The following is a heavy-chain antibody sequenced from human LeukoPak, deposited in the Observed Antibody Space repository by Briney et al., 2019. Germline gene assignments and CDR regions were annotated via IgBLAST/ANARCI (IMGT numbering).Heavy chain of an antibody. CDR3: ATGYCSSTSCSQFDY. V-gene: IGHV3-43D*04. J-gene: IGHJ4*02. CDR1: GFTFDDYA. D-gene: IGHD2-2*01. Sequence: GGSLRLSCAASGFTFDDYAMHWVRQAPGKGLEWVSLISWDGGSTYYADSVKGRFTISRDNSKNSLYLQMNSLRAEDTALYYCATGYCSSTSCSQFDYWGQGTPVTVSS. CDR2: ISWDGGST.